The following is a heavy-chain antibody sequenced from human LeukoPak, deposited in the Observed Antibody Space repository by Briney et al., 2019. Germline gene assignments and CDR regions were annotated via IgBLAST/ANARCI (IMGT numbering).Heavy chain of an antibody. CDR1: GGSISSINW. D-gene: IGHD2-15*01. CDR2: IYHSGST. Sequence: PSGTLSLTCAVSGGSISSINWWSWVRQPPGKGLEWGGEIYHSGSTNYNPSLKSRVTISVDKSKNQFSLKLSSVPAADTAVYYCARDPTRIGYCSGGSCYGMDVWGKGTTVTVSS. CDR3: ARDPTRIGYCSGGSCYGMDV. V-gene: IGHV4-4*02. J-gene: IGHJ6*04.